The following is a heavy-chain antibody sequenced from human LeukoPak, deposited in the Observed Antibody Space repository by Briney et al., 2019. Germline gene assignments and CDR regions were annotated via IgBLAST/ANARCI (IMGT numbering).Heavy chain of an antibody. J-gene: IGHJ5*02. CDR2: ISYDGSNK. V-gene: IGHV3-30*03. CDR3: ARDGTETAGPFDP. CDR1: GFTFSSYG. Sequence: GGSLRLSCAASGFTFSSYGMHWVRQAPGKGLEWVAFISYDGSNKYYADSVKGRFTISRDNSKNTLCLQMNSLRVEDTAVYYCARDGTETAGPFDPWGQGALVTVSS. D-gene: IGHD1/OR15-1a*01.